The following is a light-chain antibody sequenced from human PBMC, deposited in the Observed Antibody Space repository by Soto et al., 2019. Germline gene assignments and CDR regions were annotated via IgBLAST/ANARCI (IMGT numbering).Light chain of an antibody. Sequence: QSVLTQPPSASGTPGQRVTISCSGSSSNIGNNAVNWYQQLPGTAPKLLIYSNNQRPSGVPDRFSGSKSGTSASLAISGLQSEDETDYHCAAWDDSLHGLVFGGGTKLTVL. V-gene: IGLV1-44*01. CDR2: SNN. CDR1: SSNIGNNA. CDR3: AAWDDSLHGLV. J-gene: IGLJ2*01.